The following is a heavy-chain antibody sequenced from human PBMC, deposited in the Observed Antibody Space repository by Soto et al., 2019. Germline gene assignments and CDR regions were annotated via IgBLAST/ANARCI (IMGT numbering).Heavy chain of an antibody. Sequence: TSDTLSLTCTVSGHSVTNSRYYWGWIRQSPGKGLEWIGSVYYRGRSYTKSSDKSRVTISVATSKNQFSLNFNSVTASDTALYYCVSERTTVLTQAYFDYWGPGALVSVSS. CDR2: VYYRGRS. CDR1: GHSVTNSRYY. CDR3: VSERTTVLTQAYFDY. J-gene: IGHJ4*02. V-gene: IGHV4-39*01. D-gene: IGHD4-17*01.